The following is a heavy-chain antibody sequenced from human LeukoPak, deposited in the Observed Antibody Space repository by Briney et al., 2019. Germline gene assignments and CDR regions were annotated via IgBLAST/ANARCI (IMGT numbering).Heavy chain of an antibody. J-gene: IGHJ4*02. Sequence: GSVKVSCKASGYTFTNYGISGVRQAPGQGPEWMGWISAYNGHTNYAQKVQGRITMTTDTSTSTAYMDLRSLRCDDTAVYCCARRRDYYDSTGYCDYWGQGTLVTVSS. CDR2: ISAYNGHT. CDR3: ARRRDYYDSTGYCDY. D-gene: IGHD3-22*01. CDR1: GYTFTNYG. V-gene: IGHV1-18*01.